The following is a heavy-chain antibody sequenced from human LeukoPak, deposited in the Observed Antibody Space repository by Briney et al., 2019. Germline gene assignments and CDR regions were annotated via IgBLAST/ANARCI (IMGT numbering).Heavy chain of an antibody. CDR1: GGSFSGYY. Sequence: KPSETLSLTCAVYGGSFSGYYWSWIRQPPGKGLERIGEINHSGSTNYNPSLKSRVTISVDTSKNQFSLKLSSVTAADTAVYYCARTSGWYKNFDYWGQGTLVTVSS. CDR2: INHSGST. V-gene: IGHV4-34*01. D-gene: IGHD6-19*01. J-gene: IGHJ4*02. CDR3: ARTSGWYKNFDY.